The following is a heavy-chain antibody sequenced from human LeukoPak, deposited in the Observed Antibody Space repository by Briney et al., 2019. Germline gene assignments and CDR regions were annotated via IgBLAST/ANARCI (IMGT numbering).Heavy chain of an antibody. D-gene: IGHD5-18*01. CDR2: IYHSGST. CDR3: AVSWIQPFDY. Sequence: SGTLSLTCAVSGGSISSGNWWSWVRQPPGKGLEWIGEIYHSGSTNYSPSLKSRVTMSVDKSKNQFSLKLSSVTAADTAVYYCAVSWIQPFDYWGQGTLVTVSS. J-gene: IGHJ4*02. CDR1: GGSISSGNW. V-gene: IGHV4-4*02.